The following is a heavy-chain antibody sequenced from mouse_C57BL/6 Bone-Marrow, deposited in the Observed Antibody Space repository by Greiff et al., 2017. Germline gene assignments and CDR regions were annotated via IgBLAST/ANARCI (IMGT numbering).Heavy chain of an antibody. J-gene: IGHJ4*01. Sequence: VQLQQSGPELVKPGASVKISCKASGYTFTDYYMNWVKQSHGKSLEWIGDINPNNGGTSYNQKFKGKATLTVDKSSSTAYMELRSLTSEDSAVYYCAREAYGNYYYAMDYWCQGTSVTVSS. V-gene: IGHV1-26*01. CDR1: GYTFTDYY. CDR2: INPNNGGT. CDR3: AREAYGNYYYAMDY. D-gene: IGHD2-1*01.